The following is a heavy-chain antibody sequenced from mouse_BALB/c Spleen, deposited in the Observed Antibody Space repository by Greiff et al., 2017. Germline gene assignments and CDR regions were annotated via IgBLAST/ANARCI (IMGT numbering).Heavy chain of an antibody. CDR3: ARSRGYGAYYFDY. D-gene: IGHD2-2*01. J-gene: IGHJ2*01. CDR2: INPSTGYT. Sequence: VQLQQSGAELAKPGASVKMSCKASGYTFTSYWMHWVKQRPGQGLEWIGYINPSTGYTEYNQKFKDKATLTADKSSSTAYMQLSSLTSEDSAVYYCARSRGYGAYYFDYWGQGTTLTVSS. CDR1: GYTFTSYW. V-gene: IGHV1-7*01.